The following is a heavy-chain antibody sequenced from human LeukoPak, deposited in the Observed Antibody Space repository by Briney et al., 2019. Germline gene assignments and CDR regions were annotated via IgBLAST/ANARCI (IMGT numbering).Heavy chain of an antibody. CDR1: GFAFSSYH. V-gene: IGHV3-7*04. CDR2: IKQDGSKK. CDR3: TRVGYIDEGIDY. D-gene: IGHD5-24*01. J-gene: IGHJ4*02. Sequence: GGSLRLSCAASGFAFSSYHMNWVRQAPGKGLEWVANIKQDGSKKSYVDSVKGRFTISRDNAKNSLYLQMNSLRAEDTAIYYCTRVGYIDEGIDYWGQGTLVTVSS.